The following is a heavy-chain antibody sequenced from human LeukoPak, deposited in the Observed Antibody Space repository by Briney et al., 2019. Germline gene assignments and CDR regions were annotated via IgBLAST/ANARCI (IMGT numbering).Heavy chain of an antibody. CDR1: GYTFTGYY. CDR3: ARDLDSGWYYFDY. Sequence: GASVKVSCKASGYTFTGYYMHWVRQAPGRGLEWMGWINPNSGGTNYAQKFQGRVTMTRDTSISTAYMELSRLRSDDTAVYYCARDLDSGWYYFDYWGQGTLVTVSS. V-gene: IGHV1-2*02. CDR2: INPNSGGT. D-gene: IGHD6-19*01. J-gene: IGHJ4*02.